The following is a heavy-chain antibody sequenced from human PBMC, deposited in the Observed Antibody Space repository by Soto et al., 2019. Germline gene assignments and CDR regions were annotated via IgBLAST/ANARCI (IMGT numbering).Heavy chain of an antibody. CDR1: GYTFTGYY. CDR2: INPNSGGT. J-gene: IGHJ6*02. CDR3: AREPIYYGDFSYYYGMDV. Sequence: ASVKVSCKASGYTFTGYYMHWVRQAPGQGLEWMGWINPNSGGTNYAQKFQGWVTMTRDTSISTAYMELSRLRSDDTAVYYCAREPIYYGDFSYYYGMDVWGQGTTVTVSS. D-gene: IGHD4-17*01. V-gene: IGHV1-2*04.